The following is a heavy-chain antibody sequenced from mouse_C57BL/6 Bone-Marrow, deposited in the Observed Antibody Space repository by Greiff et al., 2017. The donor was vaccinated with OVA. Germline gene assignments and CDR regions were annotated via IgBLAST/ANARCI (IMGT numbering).Heavy chain of an antibody. J-gene: IGHJ2*01. CDR2: IYPGDGDT. CDR1: GYAFSSYW. V-gene: IGHV1-80*01. D-gene: IGHD1-1*01. CDR3: AMGNYGSSRGYFDY. Sequence: VQLQQSGAELVKPGASVKISCKASGYAFSSYWMNWVKQRPGKGLEWIGQIYPGDGDTNYNGKFKGKATLTADKSSSTAYMQLSSLTSEDSAVYYCAMGNYGSSRGYFDYWGQGTTLTVSS.